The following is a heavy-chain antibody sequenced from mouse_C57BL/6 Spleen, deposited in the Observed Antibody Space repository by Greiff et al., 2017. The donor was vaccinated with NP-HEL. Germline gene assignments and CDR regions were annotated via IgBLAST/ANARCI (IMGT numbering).Heavy chain of an antibody. CDR3: ARNYYGSTGDY. Sequence: EVMLVESGGGLVKPGGSLKLSCAASGFTFSSYTMSWVRQTPEKRLEWVATISGGGGNTYYPDSVKGRFTISRDNAKNTLYLQMSSLRSEDTALYYCARNYYGSTGDYWGQGTTLTVSS. D-gene: IGHD1-1*01. J-gene: IGHJ2*01. CDR1: GFTFSSYT. V-gene: IGHV5-9*01. CDR2: ISGGGGNT.